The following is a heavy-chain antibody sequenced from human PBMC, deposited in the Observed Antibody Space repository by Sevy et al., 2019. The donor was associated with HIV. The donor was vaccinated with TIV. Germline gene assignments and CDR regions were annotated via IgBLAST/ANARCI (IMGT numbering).Heavy chain of an antibody. CDR2: IKQDGSEK. CDR3: ASERMVVATAFDI. D-gene: IGHD2-15*01. CDR1: GFTFSSYW. J-gene: IGHJ3*02. V-gene: IGHV3-7*03. Sequence: GGSLRLSCAASGFTFSSYWMSWVGQAPGKGLEWVANIKQDGSEKYYVDSVKGRFTISRDNAKNSLYLQLNSLRAEDTAVYYCASERMVVATAFDIWGQGTMVTVSS.